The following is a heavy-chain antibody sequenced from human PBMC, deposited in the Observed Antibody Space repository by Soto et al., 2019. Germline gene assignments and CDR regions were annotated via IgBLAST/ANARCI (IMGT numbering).Heavy chain of an antibody. Sequence: SETLSLTCTVSGGSLNNYYWSWIRQPPGKGLEWIGYIYYTGSTNYNPSLKSRVAISVDTSRNQFSLRLSSVTAADTALYYCARYRQHGDSFDYWGQGSLVTVSS. D-gene: IGHD2-8*01. CDR1: GGSLNNYY. J-gene: IGHJ4*02. CDR3: ARYRQHGDSFDY. CDR2: IYYTGST. V-gene: IGHV4-59*01.